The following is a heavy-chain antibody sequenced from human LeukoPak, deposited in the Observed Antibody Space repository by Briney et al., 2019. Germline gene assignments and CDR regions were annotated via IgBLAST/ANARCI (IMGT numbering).Heavy chain of an antibody. V-gene: IGHV3-33*06. D-gene: IGHD3-9*01. J-gene: IGHJ3*02. CDR3: AKAHRDWYLGVFQI. Sequence: GRSLRLSCATSGFTFSNYGMHWVRQAPGKGLEWVAVIWYDGTNQYYADSVKGRFTISRDNSNNTMYLQMNSLRVEDTGLYYCAKAHRDWYLGVFQIWGQGTMVTVSS. CDR2: IWYDGTNQ. CDR1: GFTFSNYG.